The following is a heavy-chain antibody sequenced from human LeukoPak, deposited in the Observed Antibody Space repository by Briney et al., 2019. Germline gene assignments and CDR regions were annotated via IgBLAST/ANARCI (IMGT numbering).Heavy chain of an antibody. CDR1: GYSFTSYW. CDR3: ASASGDDYSNYYFDY. V-gene: IGHV5-51*01. CDR2: IYPGDSDT. Sequence: GESLKISCKGSGYSFTSYWIGWVRQMPGKGLEWMGIIYPGDSDTRYSPSFQGQVTISADKSISTAYLQWSSLKASDTAMYYCASASGDDYSNYYFDYWGQGTLVTVSS. D-gene: IGHD4-11*01. J-gene: IGHJ4*02.